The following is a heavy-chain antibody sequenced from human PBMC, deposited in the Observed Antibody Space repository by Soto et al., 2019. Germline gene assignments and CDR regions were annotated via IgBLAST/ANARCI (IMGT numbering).Heavy chain of an antibody. CDR1: GFTFSDYY. D-gene: IGHD2-15*01. V-gene: IGHV3-11*01. CDR2: ISSSGSTI. J-gene: IGHJ4*02. CDR3: ARDCSGGSCYSEALDY. Sequence: PGGSLRLSCAASGFTFSDYYMSWIRQAPGKGLEWVSYISSSGSTIYYADSVKGRFTISRDNAKNSLYLQMNSLRAEDTAVYYCARDCSGGSCYSEALDYWGQGTLVTVSS.